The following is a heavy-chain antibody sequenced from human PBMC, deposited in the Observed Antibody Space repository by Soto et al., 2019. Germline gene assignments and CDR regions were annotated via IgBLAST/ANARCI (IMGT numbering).Heavy chain of an antibody. J-gene: IGHJ6*02. CDR2: VSANNGHT. Sequence: ASVKGSCKASGFTFSNYGLNWVRQAPGQGLEWMGWVSANNGHTNYAQNLQGRVSMTTDTSTSTAYMELRGLRFDETAVYYCARAIESVTAKHFFYDYATDVWGQGTRVTVSS. CDR1: GFTFSNYG. V-gene: IGHV1-18*01. CDR3: ARAIESVTAKHFFYDYATDV. D-gene: IGHD3-22*01.